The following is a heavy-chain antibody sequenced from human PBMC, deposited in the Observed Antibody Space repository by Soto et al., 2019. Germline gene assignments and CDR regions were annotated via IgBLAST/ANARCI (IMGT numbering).Heavy chain of an antibody. D-gene: IGHD2-8*01. V-gene: IGHV1-2*04. CDR1: GYSFTDYH. J-gene: IGHJ6*03. CDR2: INPKSGGT. CDR3: ARGDSRDCSDGVCPFFYKDDMDV. Sequence: ASVKVSCKASGYSFTDYHIHWVRQAPGQGLEWLGRINPKSGGTSTAQKFQGWVTMTTDTSISTASMELTRLTSDDTAIYYCARGDSRDCSDGVCPFFYKDDMDVWG.